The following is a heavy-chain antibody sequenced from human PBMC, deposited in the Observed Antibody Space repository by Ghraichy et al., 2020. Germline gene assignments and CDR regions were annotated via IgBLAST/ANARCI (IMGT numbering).Heavy chain of an antibody. CDR3: ARDHKSMGGLI. CDR1: GFTFSSYW. V-gene: IGHV3-7*01. J-gene: IGHJ3*02. CDR2: IKRDGSEK. Sequence: GGSLRLSCAASGFTFSSYWMSWVRQAPGKGLEWVANIKRDGSEKYYVDSVKGRFTVSRDHAKNSLYLQMNSLRAEDTAVYYCARDHKSMGGLIWGQGTMVTVSS. D-gene: IGHD2/OR15-2a*01.